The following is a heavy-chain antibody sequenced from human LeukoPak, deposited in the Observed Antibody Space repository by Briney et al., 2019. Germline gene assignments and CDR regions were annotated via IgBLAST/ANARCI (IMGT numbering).Heavy chain of an antibody. D-gene: IGHD3-22*01. CDR2: IIPILGIA. J-gene: IGHJ4*02. Sequence: ASVKVSCKASGGTFSSYAISWVRQAPGQGLEWMGRIIPILGIANYAQKFQGRVTITADKSTSTAYMELSSLRSEDTAVYFCARNFDSSGYYSRPIYFDYWGQGTLVTVSS. V-gene: IGHV1-69*04. CDR1: GGTFSSYA. CDR3: ARNFDSSGYYSRPIYFDY.